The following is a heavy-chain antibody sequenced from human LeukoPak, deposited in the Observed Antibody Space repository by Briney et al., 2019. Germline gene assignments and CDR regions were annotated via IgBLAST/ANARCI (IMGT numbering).Heavy chain of an antibody. D-gene: IGHD2-8*01. V-gene: IGHV3-23*01. J-gene: IGHJ4*02. Sequence: GGSLRLSCSASGFTFRNFATSWVRQAPGKGLEWVSSIGGGDTHYADSVKGRFTISRDDSRSTVDLQMSSLRAEDTAVYYCAKDGQSFNSMYDYFDSWGQGTLVTVSS. CDR3: AKDGQSFNSMYDYFDS. CDR2: IGGGDT. CDR1: GFTFRNFA.